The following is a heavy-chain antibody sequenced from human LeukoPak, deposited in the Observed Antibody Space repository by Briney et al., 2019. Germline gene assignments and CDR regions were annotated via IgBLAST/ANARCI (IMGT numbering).Heavy chain of an antibody. CDR1: GFRFTDYS. CDR3: AIWFGIDY. D-gene: IGHD3-10*01. CDR2: ISGSGGST. Sequence: GGSLRLSCAASGFRFTDYSMSWVRQAPGKGLEWVSAISGSGGSTYYADSVKGRFTISRDNSKNTLYLQMNSLRAEDTAVYYCAIWFGIDYWGQGTLVTVSS. J-gene: IGHJ4*02. V-gene: IGHV3-23*01.